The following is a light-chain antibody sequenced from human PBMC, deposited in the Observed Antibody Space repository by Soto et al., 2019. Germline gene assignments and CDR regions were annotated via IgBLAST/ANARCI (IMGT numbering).Light chain of an antibody. CDR1: SSDVGGFNY. V-gene: IGLV2-14*03. CDR2: DVS. Sequence: QPVLTQPASVSGSPGQSITISCTGTSSDVGGFNYVSWYQQHPGKAPKLMIYDVSNRPSGVSNRFSGSKSGNTASLTISGLQAEDEADYYCSSYTSINTRVFGTGTKVTVL. J-gene: IGLJ1*01. CDR3: SSYTSINTRV.